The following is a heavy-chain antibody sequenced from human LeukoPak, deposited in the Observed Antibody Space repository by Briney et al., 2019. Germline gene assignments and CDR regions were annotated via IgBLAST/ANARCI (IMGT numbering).Heavy chain of an antibody. J-gene: IGHJ4*02. CDR2: IYYSWST. CDR1: GGSISSGVYY. CDR3: AREHDYGDYVASFDY. V-gene: IGHV4-31*03. D-gene: IGHD4-17*01. Sequence: PSETLSLTCTVSGGSISSGVYYWSWIRQHPGKGLEGIVYIYYSWSTYYNPSLKSRVTISLDTPKNQFSLKLSSVTAADTAVYYCAREHDYGDYVASFDYWGQGTLVTVSS.